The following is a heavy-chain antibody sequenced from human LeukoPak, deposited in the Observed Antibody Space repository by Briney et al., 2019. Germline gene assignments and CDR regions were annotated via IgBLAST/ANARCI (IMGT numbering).Heavy chain of an antibody. D-gene: IGHD3-10*01. CDR2: ISGSGGST. CDR3: GRAMTRGVIPY. J-gene: IGHJ4*02. V-gene: IGHV3-23*01. Sequence: GGSLRLSCAASGFTFSSYAMSWVRQAPGKGLEWVSAISGSGGSTYYADSVKGRLTISRDYSKSTVYLQMNSLRSEDTAVYYCGRAMTRGVIPYWGQGTLVTVSS. CDR1: GFTFSSYA.